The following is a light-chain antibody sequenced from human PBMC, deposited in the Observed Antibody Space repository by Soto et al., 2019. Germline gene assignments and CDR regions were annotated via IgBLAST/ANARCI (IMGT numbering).Light chain of an antibody. J-gene: IGKJ1*01. CDR3: QQYNNWPET. CDR2: GAS. V-gene: IGKV3-15*01. CDR1: QSVSSN. Sequence: EIVMTQSPATLSVSLWERATLSCRASQSVSSNLAWYQQKPGQAPRLLIYGASTRATGIPARFSGSGSGTEFTLTISSLQSEDFAVYYCQQYNNWPETFGQGTKVDIK.